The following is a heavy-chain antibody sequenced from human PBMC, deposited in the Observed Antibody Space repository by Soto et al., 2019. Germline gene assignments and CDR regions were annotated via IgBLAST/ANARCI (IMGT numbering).Heavy chain of an antibody. D-gene: IGHD1-26*01. CDR3: AKDSERYVFDY. J-gene: IGHJ4*02. Sequence: GGSLRLSCAASGFTFSSYGMHWVRQAPGKGLEWVAVISYDGSNKYYADSVKGRFTISRDNSKNTLYLQMNSLRAEDTAVYYYAKDSERYVFDYWSQGTLVTVSS. CDR2: ISYDGSNK. CDR1: GFTFSSYG. V-gene: IGHV3-30*18.